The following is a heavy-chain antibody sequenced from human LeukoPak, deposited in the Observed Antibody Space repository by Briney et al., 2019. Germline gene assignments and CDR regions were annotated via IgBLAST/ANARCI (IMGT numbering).Heavy chain of an antibody. CDR1: GFSFSNND. Sequence: QTGGSLRLSCAASGFSFSNNDMHWVRQAPGKGLEWVAFIRYDGSHDHYIESVKGRFTVSRDNSKNTVYLEMNSLRVDDTAVYFCAKEIRVVTAILYFDHWGQGSLVTVSS. CDR2: IRYDGSHD. CDR3: AKEIRVVTAILYFDH. J-gene: IGHJ4*01. D-gene: IGHD2-21*02. V-gene: IGHV3-30*02.